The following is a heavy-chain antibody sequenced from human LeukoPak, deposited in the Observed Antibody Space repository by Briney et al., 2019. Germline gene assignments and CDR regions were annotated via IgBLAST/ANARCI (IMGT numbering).Heavy chain of an antibody. D-gene: IGHD3-22*01. V-gene: IGHV1-8*03. J-gene: IGHJ4*02. CDR2: MNPNSGNT. CDR1: GYTFTSYD. CDR3: ARAQYYYDSSGYYPIYYFDY. Sequence: ASVKVSCKASGYTFTSYDINWVRQATGQGLEWMGWMNPNSGNTGYAQKFQGRVTITRNTSISTAYMELSSLRSEDTAVYYCARAQYYYDSSGYYPIYYFDYWGQGTLVTVSS.